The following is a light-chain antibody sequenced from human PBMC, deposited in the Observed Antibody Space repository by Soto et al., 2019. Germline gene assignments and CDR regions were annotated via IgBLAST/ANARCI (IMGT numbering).Light chain of an antibody. CDR3: SSLAGSNSREV. V-gene: IGLV2-8*01. J-gene: IGLJ1*01. CDR2: DVT. Sequence: QSALTQPPSASGSPGQSVTISCTGTSSDVGGYNYVSWYQQHPGKAPKLLIYDVTKRPSGVPDRFSGSKSGNTASLTVSGLQAEDDADYYCSSLAGSNSREVFGTGTKVTVL. CDR1: SSDVGGYNY.